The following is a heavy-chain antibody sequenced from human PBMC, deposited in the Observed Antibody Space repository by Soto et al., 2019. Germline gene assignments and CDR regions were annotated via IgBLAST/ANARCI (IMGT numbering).Heavy chain of an antibody. Sequence: SETLSLTCTVSSGFIWGWIRQSPDKGLEWIGYIYNSGRYNYSPSLESRLTISVDTSKNQFSLKLSSVTAADTAVYYCARLGGSYAVPHFDYWGQGTLVTVSS. D-gene: IGHD1-26*01. CDR3: ARLGGSYAVPHFDY. V-gene: IGHV4-4*09. CDR2: IYNSGRY. CDR1: SGFI. J-gene: IGHJ4*02.